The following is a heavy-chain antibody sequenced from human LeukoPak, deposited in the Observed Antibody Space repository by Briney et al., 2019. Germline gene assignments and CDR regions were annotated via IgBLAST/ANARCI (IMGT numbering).Heavy chain of an antibody. CDR3: ARVTREGYYDTLAES. Sequence: GRSLRLSCAASGFTFSSYGMHWVRQAPGKGLEWVAVISYDGSNKYYADSVKGRFTISRDNAKNSLYLQMNSLRAGDTAVYYCARVTREGYYDTLAESWGQGTLVTVSS. CDR2: ISYDGSNK. V-gene: IGHV3-30*03. CDR1: GFTFSSYG. J-gene: IGHJ4*02. D-gene: IGHD3-22*01.